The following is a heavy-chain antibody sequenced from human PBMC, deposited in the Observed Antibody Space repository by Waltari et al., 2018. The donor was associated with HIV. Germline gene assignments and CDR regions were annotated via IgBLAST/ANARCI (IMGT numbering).Heavy chain of an antibody. D-gene: IGHD3-10*01. Sequence: QVQLQESGPGLVKPSETLSLTCTVSGGSISSYYWSWSRQPPGKGLEWIGYIYYSGSTNYNPSLKSRVTISVDTSKNQFSLKLSSVTTADTAVYYCARGPAYYGSGSQISYWGQGTLVTVSS. CDR3: ARGPAYYGSGSQISY. CDR1: GGSISSYY. V-gene: IGHV4-59*01. CDR2: IYYSGST. J-gene: IGHJ4*02.